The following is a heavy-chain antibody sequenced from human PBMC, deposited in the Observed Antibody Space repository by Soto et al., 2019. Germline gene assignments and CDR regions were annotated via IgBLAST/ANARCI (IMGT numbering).Heavy chain of an antibody. D-gene: IGHD6-13*01. Sequence: AGSLTLSCTASGFAFRSHAMNWVRQAPGKGLEWVAVISSDGTTKYVADSLRGRFTIARDNYESTMSLQMNDLAAEDTALYYCARSSFHIAAAGSLDLWGPGTLVTVSS. CDR3: ARSSFHIAAAGSLDL. V-gene: IGHV3-30-3*01. CDR2: ISSDGTTK. CDR1: GFAFRSHA. J-gene: IGHJ5*02.